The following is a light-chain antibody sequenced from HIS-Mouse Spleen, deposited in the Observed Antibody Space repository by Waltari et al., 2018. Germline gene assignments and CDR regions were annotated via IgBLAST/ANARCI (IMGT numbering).Light chain of an antibody. V-gene: IGKV4-1*01. J-gene: IGKJ3*01. CDR3: QQYYSTPFT. Sequence: DIVMTQSPDSLAVSLGERATINCQSSQSVLYSSNNKNYLAWYQQKPGQPPKLLIYWASTRESGVPDRFSGSGSGTDFTLTISSLQAEDVAVYYCQQYYSTPFTFGSGTKVDIK. CDR1: QSVLYSSNNKNY. CDR2: WAS.